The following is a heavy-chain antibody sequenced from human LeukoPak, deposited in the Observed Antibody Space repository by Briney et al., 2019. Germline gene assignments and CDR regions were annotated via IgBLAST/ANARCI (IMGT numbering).Heavy chain of an antibody. V-gene: IGHV3-23*01. J-gene: IGHJ4*02. CDR1: GFTFSSYG. CDR3: AKVNYYHPYF. D-gene: IGHD3-22*01. Sequence: GGSLRLSCAASGFTFSSYGMSWVRQAPGKGLEWVSGISGSGGGTYYADSVKGRSTISRDNFQNTLFLQLNSLRVDDTAVYYCAKVNYYHPYFWGQGTLVTVSS. CDR2: ISGSGGGT.